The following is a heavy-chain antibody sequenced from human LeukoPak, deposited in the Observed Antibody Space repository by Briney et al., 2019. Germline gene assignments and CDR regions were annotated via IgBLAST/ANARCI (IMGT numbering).Heavy chain of an antibody. J-gene: IGHJ3*02. CDR2: ISHSGSS. CDR1: GGSISSRGFY. V-gene: IGHV4-31*03. D-gene: IGHD6-19*01. CDR3: ARLSGWYGVWAFDI. Sequence: PSQTLSLTCTVSGGSISSRGFYWSWIRQHPGQGLEWIGYISHSGSSYYNPSLKSRVTISVDTSKNQFSLKLSSVTAADTAVYYCARLSGWYGVWAFDIWGQGTMVTVSS.